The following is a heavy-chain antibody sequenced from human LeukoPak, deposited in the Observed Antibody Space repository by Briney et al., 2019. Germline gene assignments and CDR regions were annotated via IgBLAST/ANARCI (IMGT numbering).Heavy chain of an antibody. CDR3: ARGGVLRQSAFDI. CDR2: VFYSGST. Sequence: SETLSLTCTVSNDSITRYYWTWMRQPPGKGLDCIGYVFYSGSTNYNPSLKSRLTISVDPSKSHFSLRLTSVTAADTAIYYCARGGVLRQSAFDIWGHGTLVTASS. CDR1: NDSITRYY. D-gene: IGHD3-10*01. J-gene: IGHJ3*02. V-gene: IGHV4-59*01.